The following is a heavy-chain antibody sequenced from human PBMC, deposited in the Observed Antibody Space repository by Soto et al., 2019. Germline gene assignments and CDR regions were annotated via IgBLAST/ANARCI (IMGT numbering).Heavy chain of an antibody. CDR1: GGSFSGYD. Sequence: SETLSLTGAVCGGSFSGYDCSWIRQPPWKGLEWIGEINHSGSTNYNPSLKSRVTISVDTSKNQFSLTLSSVTAAHTAVYYCARYLARLTMIVVAIDAFDSWGRATMFTVSS. D-gene: IGHD3-22*01. V-gene: IGHV4-34*01. J-gene: IGHJ3*02. CDR3: ARYLARLTMIVVAIDAFDS. CDR2: INHSGST.